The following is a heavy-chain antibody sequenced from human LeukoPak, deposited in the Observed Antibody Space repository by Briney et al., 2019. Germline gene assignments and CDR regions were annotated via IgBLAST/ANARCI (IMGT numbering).Heavy chain of an antibody. CDR3: ARTWGAVAGTDY. Sequence: SETLSLTCTVSGGSISSSSYYWGWIRQPPGKGLEWIGSIYYSGSTYYNPSLKSRVTISVDTSKNQFSLKLSSVTAADTAVYYCARTWGAVAGTDYWGQGTLVTVSS. J-gene: IGHJ4*02. V-gene: IGHV4-39*07. CDR2: IYYSGST. CDR1: GGSISSSSYY. D-gene: IGHD6-19*01.